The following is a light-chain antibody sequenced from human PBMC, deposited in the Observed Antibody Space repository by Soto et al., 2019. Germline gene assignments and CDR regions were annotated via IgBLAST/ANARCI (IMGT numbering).Light chain of an antibody. CDR1: SSDVGAYNY. CDR3: TSYAGSDIWV. CDR2: EVS. V-gene: IGLV2-8*01. Sequence: QSALTQPPSASGSPGQSVTISCTGTSSDVGAYNYVSWYQQYPGKAPKLMIYEVSKRPSGVPDRFSGSKSGKTASLTVSGLQTEDEGDYYCTSYAGSDIWVFGGGTKVTVL. J-gene: IGLJ3*02.